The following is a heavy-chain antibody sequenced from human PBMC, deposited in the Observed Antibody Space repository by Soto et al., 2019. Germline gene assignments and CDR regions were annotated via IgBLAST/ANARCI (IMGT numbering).Heavy chain of an antibody. J-gene: IGHJ4*01. CDR1: GFPFPNAW. CDR2: IKSTIDGGTT. Sequence: GSLRLSCAASGFPFPNAWMNWVRQAPGKGLEWVGRIKSTIDGGTTDYAEPVKGRFAISRDDSNNMVYLQMNSLKIEDTAVYYCTTDSYSTIIIVRFDYWGHGTLVTSPQ. V-gene: IGHV3-15*07. D-gene: IGHD3-22*01. CDR3: TTDSYSTIIIVRFDY.